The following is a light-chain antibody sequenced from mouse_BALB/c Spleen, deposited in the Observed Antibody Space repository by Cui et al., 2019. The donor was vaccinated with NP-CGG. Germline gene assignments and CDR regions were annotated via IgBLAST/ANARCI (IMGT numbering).Light chain of an antibody. CDR1: TGAVTTSNY. CDR2: GTN. J-gene: IGLJ1*01. CDR3: ALWYSNHWV. Sequence: QAVVTQESALTTSPSETVTLTCRSNTGAVTTSNYANWVQEKPDHLFTGLIGGTNNRAPGVPARFSGSLIGDKAALTITGAQTDDEAIYFCALWYSNHWVFGGGTKLNVL. V-gene: IGLV1*01.